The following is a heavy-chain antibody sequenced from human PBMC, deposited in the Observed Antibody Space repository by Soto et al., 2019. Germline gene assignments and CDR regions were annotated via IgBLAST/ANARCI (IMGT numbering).Heavy chain of an antibody. Sequence: SETLSLTCTVSGGSISSYYWSWIRQPPGKGLEWIGYIYYSGSTNYNPSLKSRVTISVETSKNQFSLKLSSVTAADTAVYYCARCEGYCSGGSCYPFCAFDIWGQGTMVTVSS. CDR2: IYYSGST. CDR3: ARCEGYCSGGSCYPFCAFDI. D-gene: IGHD2-15*01. J-gene: IGHJ3*02. CDR1: GGSISSYY. V-gene: IGHV4-59*01.